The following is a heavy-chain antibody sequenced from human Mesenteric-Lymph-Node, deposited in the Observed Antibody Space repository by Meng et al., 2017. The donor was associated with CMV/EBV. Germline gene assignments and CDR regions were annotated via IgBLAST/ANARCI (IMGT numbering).Heavy chain of an antibody. CDR2: ISSSGSTI. V-gene: IGHV3-11*01. D-gene: IGHD6-13*01. Sequence: GESLKISCAASGFTFSDYYMSWIRQAPGKGLEWVSYISSSGSTIYYADSVKGRFTISRDNAKNSLYLQMNSLRAEDTAIYYCAKDLYSSSWYSSHYWGQGTLVTVSS. J-gene: IGHJ4*02. CDR3: AKDLYSSSWYSSHY. CDR1: GFTFSDYY.